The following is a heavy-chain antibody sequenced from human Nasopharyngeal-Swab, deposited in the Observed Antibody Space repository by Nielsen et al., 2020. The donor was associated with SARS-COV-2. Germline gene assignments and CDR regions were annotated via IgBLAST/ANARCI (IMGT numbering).Heavy chain of an antibody. Sequence: ASVKVSCKASGYTFTDYYMHWVRQAPGQGLEWMGRINPNSGDTNYAQNFQGRVTVTRDTSIKTAYMELNSLRSDDTAVYYCARDDGDVPGVTGSGPPGGFWGQGTLVTVSS. V-gene: IGHV1-2*06. J-gene: IGHJ4*02. CDR3: ARDDGDVPGVTGSGPPGGF. CDR2: INPNSGDT. CDR1: GYTFTDYY. D-gene: IGHD2-8*01.